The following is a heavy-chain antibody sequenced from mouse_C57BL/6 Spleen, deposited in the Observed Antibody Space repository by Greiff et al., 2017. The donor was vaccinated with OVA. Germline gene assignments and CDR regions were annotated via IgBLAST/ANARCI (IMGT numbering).Heavy chain of an antibody. J-gene: IGHJ3*01. D-gene: IGHD2-5*01. Sequence: EVMLVESGGGLVKPGGSLKLSCAASGFTFSSYAMSWVRQTPEKRLEWVATISDGGSYTYYPDNVKGRFTISRDNAKNNLYLQMSHLKSEDTAMYYGARDQGYSNRFAYWGQGTLVTVSA. V-gene: IGHV5-4*01. CDR3: ARDQGYSNRFAY. CDR2: ISDGGSYT. CDR1: GFTFSSYA.